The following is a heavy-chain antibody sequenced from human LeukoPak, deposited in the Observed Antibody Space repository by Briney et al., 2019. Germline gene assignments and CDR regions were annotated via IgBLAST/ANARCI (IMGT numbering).Heavy chain of an antibody. D-gene: IGHD3-10*01. V-gene: IGHV3-43*02. J-gene: IGHJ4*02. CDR3: AKASSGSSSRPIDY. CDR1: GFTFHDYA. CDR2: ISGDGGST. Sequence: GGSLRLSCAASGFTFHDYAMHWVCQAPGKGLEWVSLISGDGGSTYYADSVKGRFTISRDNSKNSLFLQMNSLRTEDTAFYFCAKASSGSSSRPIDYWGQGTLVTASS.